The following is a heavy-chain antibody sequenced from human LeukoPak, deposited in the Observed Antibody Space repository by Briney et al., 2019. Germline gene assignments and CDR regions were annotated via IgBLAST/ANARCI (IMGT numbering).Heavy chain of an antibody. V-gene: IGHV3-74*01. Sequence: GGSLRLSCAASNYAIHWVRQVPGKGLVWVSFINPDGTTTFYAGSVKGRFTISRDNAKDTLYLQMNSLSAGDTAVYYCARGSHYGLDVWGQGTTVTVSS. CDR2: INPDGTTT. CDR1: NYA. J-gene: IGHJ6*02. CDR3: ARGSHYGLDV.